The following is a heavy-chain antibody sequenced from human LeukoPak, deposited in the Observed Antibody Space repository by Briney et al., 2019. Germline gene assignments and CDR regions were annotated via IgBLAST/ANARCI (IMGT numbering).Heavy chain of an antibody. D-gene: IGHD5-24*01. CDR2: IDTDGSTT. J-gene: IGHJ4*02. CDR3: VRDRDGYNY. V-gene: IGHV3-74*01. Sequence: GGSLRLSCAASGFTFSNSLMHWVRQVPGKGLVGVARIDTDGSTTHYADSVKGRFTISRDNTRNTLYLRMNILRVEDTAVYYCVRDRDGYNYWGQGTLVTVSS. CDR1: GFTFSNSL.